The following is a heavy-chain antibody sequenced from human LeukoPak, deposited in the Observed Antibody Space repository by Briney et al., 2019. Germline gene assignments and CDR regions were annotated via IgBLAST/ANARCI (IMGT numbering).Heavy chain of an antibody. CDR3: AKHYYGSGSYYFPPIYYYYGMDV. V-gene: IGHV3-23*01. Sequence: GGSLRLSCAASGFTFSSYGMSWVRQAPGKGLEWVSAISGSGGSTYYADSVKGRFTISRDNSKNTLYLQMNSLRAEDTAVYYCAKHYYGSGSYYFPPIYYYYGMDVWGKGATVTVSS. J-gene: IGHJ6*04. CDR2: ISGSGGST. CDR1: GFTFSSYG. D-gene: IGHD3-10*01.